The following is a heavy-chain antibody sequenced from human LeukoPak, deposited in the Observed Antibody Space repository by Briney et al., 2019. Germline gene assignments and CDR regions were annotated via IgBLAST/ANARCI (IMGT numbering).Heavy chain of an antibody. J-gene: IGHJ5*02. D-gene: IGHD3-10*01. V-gene: IGHV3-21*01. CDR1: GFTFSSYS. CDR3: ARSGMVRGAYSWFDP. Sequence: GGSLRLSCAASGFTFSSYSMNWVRQAPGKGLEWVSSISSSSSYIYYADSVKGRFTISRDNAKNSLYLQMNSLRAEDTAVYYCARSGMVRGAYSWFDPWGQGTLVTVSS. CDR2: ISSSSSYI.